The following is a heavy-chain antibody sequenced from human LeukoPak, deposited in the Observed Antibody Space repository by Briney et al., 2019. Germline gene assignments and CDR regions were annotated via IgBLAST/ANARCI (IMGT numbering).Heavy chain of an antibody. V-gene: IGHV4-38-2*02. J-gene: IGHJ4*02. CDR2: IYHSGST. D-gene: IGHD3-9*01. CDR1: GYSISSGYY. Sequence: SETLSLTCTVSGYSISSGYYWGWIRQPPGKGLEWIGSIYHSGSTYYNPSLKSRVTISVDRSKNQFSLKLSSVTAADTAVYYCARLGAFSYFEDYWGQGTLVTVSS. CDR3: ARLGAFSYFEDY.